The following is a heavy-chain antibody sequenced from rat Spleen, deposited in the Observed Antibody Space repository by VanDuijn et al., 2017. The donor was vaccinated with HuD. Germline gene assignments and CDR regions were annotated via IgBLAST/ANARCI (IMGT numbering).Heavy chain of an antibody. V-gene: IGHV5-58*01. CDR3: TRGGITFDY. CDR1: GFTFSGYW. D-gene: IGHD1-4*01. J-gene: IGHJ2*01. CDR2: ISPDGGST. Sequence: EVQLVETGGGLVQPGESLKLSCVASGFTFSGYWMYWIRQAPGEGLEWISSISPDGGSTYYPDSVQGRFTISRNNAENTVYLQMDSLRSEDTATYFCTRGGITFDYWGQGVMVTVSS.